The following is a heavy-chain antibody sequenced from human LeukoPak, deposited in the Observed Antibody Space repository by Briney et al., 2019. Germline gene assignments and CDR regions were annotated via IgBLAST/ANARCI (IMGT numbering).Heavy chain of an antibody. J-gene: IGHJ4*02. Sequence: GGSLRLSCAASGFTFSSYSMNWVRQPPGKGLEWVSSISSSSSYIYYADSVQGRFTISRDNAKNSLYLQMNSLRAEDTAVYYCARVHCSGGSCPGGYWGQGTLVTVSS. CDR3: ARVHCSGGSCPGGY. D-gene: IGHD2-15*01. CDR1: GFTFSSYS. V-gene: IGHV3-21*01. CDR2: ISSSSSYI.